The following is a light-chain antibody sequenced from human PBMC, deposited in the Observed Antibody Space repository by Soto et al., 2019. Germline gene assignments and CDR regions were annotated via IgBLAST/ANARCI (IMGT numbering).Light chain of an antibody. Sequence: IVLTQSPGTLSLTPGERATLSCRASQSVSNNYLAWYQQKPGQAPRLLIYGASNRDTGIPDRFSGSGSGTEFTLIISSLQSEDSAVYYCQQYNSWLWTFGEGTKVDI. CDR2: GAS. CDR1: QSVSNNY. CDR3: QQYNSWLWT. V-gene: IGKV3-20*01. J-gene: IGKJ1*01.